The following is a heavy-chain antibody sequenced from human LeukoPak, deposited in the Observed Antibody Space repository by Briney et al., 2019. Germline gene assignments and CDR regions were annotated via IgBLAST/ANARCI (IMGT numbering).Heavy chain of an antibody. V-gene: IGHV3-33*06. CDR1: GFTFSSYG. D-gene: IGHD3-3*01. Sequence: GRSLRLSCAASGFTFSSYGMHWVRQAPGKGLEWVAVIWYDGSNKYYADSVKGRFTISRDNSKNTLYLQMNSLRAEDTAVYYCAKANPDYGFWPGYYYMDVWGKGTTVTVSS. CDR2: IWYDGSNK. CDR3: AKANPDYGFWPGYYYMDV. J-gene: IGHJ6*03.